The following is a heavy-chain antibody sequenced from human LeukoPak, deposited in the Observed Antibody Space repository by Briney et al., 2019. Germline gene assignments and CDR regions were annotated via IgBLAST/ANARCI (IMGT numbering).Heavy chain of an antibody. V-gene: IGHV1-18*04. D-gene: IGHD4-17*01. CDR3: ARGSYGDYGDWYFDL. J-gene: IGHJ2*01. Sequence: EASVKVSCKASGYTFTNYGISWVRQAPGQGLEWMGWISTYTGNTNYAQNLQDRVTMTTDTSTSTAYMELRSLRSDDTAVYYCARGSYGDYGDWYFDLWGRGTLVTVSS. CDR1: GYTFTNYG. CDR2: ISTYTGNT.